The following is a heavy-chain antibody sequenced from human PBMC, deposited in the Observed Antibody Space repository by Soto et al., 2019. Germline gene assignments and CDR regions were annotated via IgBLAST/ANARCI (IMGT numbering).Heavy chain of an antibody. CDR2: IYYSGST. CDR1: GGSISSSSYY. D-gene: IGHD2-21*01. CDR3: ARLGGDYRDY. J-gene: IGHJ4*02. Sequence: PSETLSLTCTVSGGSISSSSYYWGWIRQPPGKGLEWIGSIYYSGSTYYNPSLKSRVTISVDTSKNQFSLKLSSVTAADTAVYYCARLGGDYRDYWGQGTLVTVSS. V-gene: IGHV4-39*01.